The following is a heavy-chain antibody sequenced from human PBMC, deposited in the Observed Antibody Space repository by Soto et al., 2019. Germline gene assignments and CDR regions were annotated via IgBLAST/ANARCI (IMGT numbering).Heavy chain of an antibody. V-gene: IGHV1-18*04. CDR1: GYTFTSYG. J-gene: IGHJ4*02. CDR2: ISAYNGNT. Sequence: ASVKVSCKASGYTFTSYGISWVRQAPGQGLEWMGWISAYNGNTNYAQKLQGRVTMTTDTSTSTAYMELRSLRSDDTAVYYCARDTQSTVTAICFDYWGERTMVTVS. CDR3: ARDTQSTVTAICFDY. D-gene: IGHD4-17*01.